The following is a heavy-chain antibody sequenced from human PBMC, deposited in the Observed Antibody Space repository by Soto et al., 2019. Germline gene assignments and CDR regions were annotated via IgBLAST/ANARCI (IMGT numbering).Heavy chain of an antibody. D-gene: IGHD3-10*01. J-gene: IGHJ4*02. CDR2: ISSSSSYI. V-gene: IGHV3-21*01. CDR3: ARRALGGSWSFDY. Sequence: EVQLVESGGGLVKPGGSLRLSCAASGFTFSSYSMNWVRQAPGKGLEWVSSISSSSSYIYYADSVKGRFTISRDNAKNSLYLQMNSLRAEDTAVYYCARRALGGSWSFDYWGQGTLVTVSS. CDR1: GFTFSSYS.